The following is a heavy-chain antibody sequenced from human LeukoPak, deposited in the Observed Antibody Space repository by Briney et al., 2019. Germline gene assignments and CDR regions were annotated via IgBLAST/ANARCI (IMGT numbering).Heavy chain of an antibody. V-gene: IGHV1-18*01. D-gene: IGHD3-22*01. CDR1: GYTFTSYG. J-gene: IGHJ4*02. CDR3: ATAPWYYDSSGYPLDY. CDR2: ISAYNGNT. Sequence: GASVKVSCKASGYTFTSYGISWVRQAPGQGLEWMGWISAYNGNTNYAQKLQGRVTMTTDTSTSTAYMELSSLRSEDTAVYYCATAPWYYDSSGYPLDYWGQGTLVTVSS.